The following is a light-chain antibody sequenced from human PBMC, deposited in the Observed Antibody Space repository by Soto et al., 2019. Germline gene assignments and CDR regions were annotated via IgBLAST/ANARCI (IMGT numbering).Light chain of an antibody. J-gene: IGKJ1*01. Sequence: DIQMTQSPSTLSASVGDRVTITCRASQSISSWLAWYQQKPGKAPKLLIYDASSLQSGGPSRFSGSGSGTGFTPANSGLLPIYVAHYYYQQDNCYPSNFGQGTKVEIK. CDR2: DAS. CDR3: QQDNCYPSN. V-gene: IGKV1-5*01. CDR1: QSISSW.